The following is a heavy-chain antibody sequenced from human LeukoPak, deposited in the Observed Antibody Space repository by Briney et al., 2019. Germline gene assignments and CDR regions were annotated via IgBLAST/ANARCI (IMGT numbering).Heavy chain of an antibody. D-gene: IGHD3-22*01. CDR1: GFSLSTSGVG. CDR2: IYWNDDK. J-gene: IGHJ4*02. Sequence: ESGPTLVKPTQTLTLTCTFSGFSLSTSGVGVGWIRQPPGKALEWLALIYWNDDKRYSPSLKSRLTITKDTSKNQVVLTMTNMDPVDTATYYCAHNRKDYYYDSSGYYPGNYYFDYWGQGTLVTVSS. V-gene: IGHV2-5*01. CDR3: AHNRKDYYYDSSGYYPGNYYFDY.